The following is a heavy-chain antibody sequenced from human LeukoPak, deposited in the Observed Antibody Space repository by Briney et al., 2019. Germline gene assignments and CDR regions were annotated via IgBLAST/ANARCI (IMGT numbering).Heavy chain of an antibody. CDR2: ISGDGSIS. J-gene: IGHJ4*02. V-gene: IGHV3-74*01. CDR1: GFTFSNYW. Sequence: GRSLRLSCAASGFTFSNYWIHWVRQGPGKGLMWVSRISGDGSISHYADSVKGRFTISRDNAKNTVYLQMNSLRADDTAVYYCVRLLDFDYWGQGTLVTVSS. CDR3: VRLLDFDY. D-gene: IGHD2-15*01.